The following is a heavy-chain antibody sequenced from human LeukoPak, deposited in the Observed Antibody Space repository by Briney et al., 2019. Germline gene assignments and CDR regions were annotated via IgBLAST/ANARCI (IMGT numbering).Heavy chain of an antibody. CDR1: GGSISSGGYY. J-gene: IGHJ4*02. Sequence: SQTLSLTCTVSGGSISSGGYYWSWIRQHPGKGLEWIGEIYHSGSTNYNPSLKSRVTISVDKSKNQFSLKLSSVTAADTAVYYCAEVGYGGIDYWGQGTLVTVSS. CDR2: IYHSGST. D-gene: IGHD4-23*01. V-gene: IGHV4-31*09. CDR3: AEVGYGGIDY.